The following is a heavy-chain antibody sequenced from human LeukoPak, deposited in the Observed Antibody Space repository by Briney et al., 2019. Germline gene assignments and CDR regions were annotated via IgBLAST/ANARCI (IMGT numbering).Heavy chain of an antibody. J-gene: IGHJ6*03. CDR1: GFTFSDYY. CDR2: IGGSGTTI. CDR3: ARDGYSSGGTYYMDV. V-gene: IGHV3-11*01. D-gene: IGHD6-19*01. Sequence: GGSLRLSCAASGFTFSDYYMSWIRQAPGKGLEWVSYIGGSGTTIFYAHSVKGRFTISRDNAKNSLYLQMNSLRAEDTAVYYCARDGYSSGGTYYMDVWGKGTTVTVSS.